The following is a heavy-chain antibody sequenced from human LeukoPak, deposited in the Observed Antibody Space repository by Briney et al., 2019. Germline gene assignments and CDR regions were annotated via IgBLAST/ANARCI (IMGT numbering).Heavy chain of an antibody. CDR1: GFTFSSYS. CDR2: ISSSSSYI. CDR3: ANWWGGELKRITIFGVAQDY. J-gene: IGHJ4*02. D-gene: IGHD3-3*01. Sequence: GGSLRLSCAASGFTFSSYSMNWVRQAPGKGLEWVSSISSSSSYIYYADSVKGRFTISRDNAKNSLYLQMNSLRAEDTAVYYCANWWGGELKRITIFGVAQDYWGQGTLVTVSS. V-gene: IGHV3-21*04.